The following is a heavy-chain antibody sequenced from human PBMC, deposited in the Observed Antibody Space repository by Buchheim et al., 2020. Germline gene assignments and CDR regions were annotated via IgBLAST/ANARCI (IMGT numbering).Heavy chain of an antibody. CDR1: GFTFSDYY. CDR2: VSGKSSYT. CDR3: ARDDSSVSMIVGDFDY. Sequence: QVQLVESGGGLVKPGGSLRLSCAASGFTFSDYYMNWIRQAPGKGLEWVSYVSGKSSYTNYAESVKGRFTISRDNTKNSLYLQMNSLRAEDTAVYYCARDDSSVSMIVGDFDYWGEGTL. D-gene: IGHD3-22*01. J-gene: IGHJ4*02. V-gene: IGHV3-11*06.